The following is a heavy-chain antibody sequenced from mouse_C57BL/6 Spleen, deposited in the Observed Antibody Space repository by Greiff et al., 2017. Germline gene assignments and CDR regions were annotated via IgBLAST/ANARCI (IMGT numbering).Heavy chain of an antibody. CDR2: INPSTGGT. CDR3: ARRGRVRLRDAAVWAY. V-gene: IGHV1-42*01. Sequence: EVQLQQSGPELVKPGASVKISCKASGYSFTGYYMNWVKQSPEKSLEWIGEINPSTGGTTYNQKFKAKDTLTVDKSSSTAYMQLKSLTSEDSAVYSCARRGRVRLRDAAVWAYWGQGTLVTVSA. CDR1: GYSFTGYY. D-gene: IGHD3-2*02. J-gene: IGHJ3*01.